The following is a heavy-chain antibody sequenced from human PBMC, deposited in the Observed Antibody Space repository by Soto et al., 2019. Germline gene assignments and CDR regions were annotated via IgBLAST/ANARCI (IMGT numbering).Heavy chain of an antibody. V-gene: IGHV4-39*01. CDR2: IYSIGNT. J-gene: IGHJ6*02. CDR3: RRSSRYSTDV. Sequence: SEALSLTCTVSGASIRSSAYWGWIRQPPGKGLEWIGSIYSIGNTYYNPSLKSGVTISADTSKNQFSLNLISVTAADTAVYYCRRSSRYSTDVWGQGITVTVS. CDR1: GASIRSSAY. D-gene: IGHD6-19*01.